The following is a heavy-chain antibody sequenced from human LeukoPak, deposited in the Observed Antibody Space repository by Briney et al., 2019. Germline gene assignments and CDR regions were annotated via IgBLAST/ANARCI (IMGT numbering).Heavy chain of an antibody. CDR3: ARGRYCSSTSCYSLGYYYMDV. J-gene: IGHJ6*03. D-gene: IGHD2-2*01. CDR2: IKQDGSEK. V-gene: IGHV3-7*01. Sequence: GGSPRLSCAASGFTFSSYWMSWVRQAPGKGLEWVANIKQDGSEKYYVDSVKGRFTISRDNAKNSLYLQMNSLRAEDTAVYYCARGRYCSSTSCYSLGYYYMDVWGKGTTVTVSS. CDR1: GFTFSSYW.